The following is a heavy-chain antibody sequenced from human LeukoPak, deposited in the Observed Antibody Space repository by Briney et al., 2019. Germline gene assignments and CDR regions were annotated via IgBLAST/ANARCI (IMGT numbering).Heavy chain of an antibody. CDR2: MNPNSGNT. CDR1: GYTFSSHD. V-gene: IGHV1-8*01. CDR3: ARTLRRHCSGGSCYSPHLDY. Sequence: ASVKVSCKASGYTFSSHDINWVRQVPGHGLEWLGWMNPNSGNTGYAQKFQGRVTMTRDTSISTAYMELSSLRSEDTAVYYCARTLRRHCSGGSCYSPHLDYWGQGTLVTVSS. J-gene: IGHJ4*02. D-gene: IGHD2-15*01.